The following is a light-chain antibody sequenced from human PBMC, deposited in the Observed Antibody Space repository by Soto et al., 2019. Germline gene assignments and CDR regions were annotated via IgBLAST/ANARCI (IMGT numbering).Light chain of an antibody. V-gene: IGKV3-20*01. Sequence: EIEVTQSPATLSLSPGERATLSCRASQSVNNNYLAWHQQKPGQAPRLLILGASSRATGIPDRFSGSGSGTDFTLTINRVEPEDFAVYYCQQYGSSLITFGQGTRLEIK. CDR3: QQYGSSLIT. J-gene: IGKJ5*01. CDR1: QSVNNNY. CDR2: GAS.